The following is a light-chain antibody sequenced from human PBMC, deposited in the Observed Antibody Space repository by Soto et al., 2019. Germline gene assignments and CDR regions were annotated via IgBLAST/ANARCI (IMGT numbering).Light chain of an antibody. J-gene: IGLJ1*01. CDR1: SSNIGSNS. V-gene: IGLV1-44*01. CDR3: AAWDETLNGYV. CDR2: SNN. Sequence: QSVLTQPPSASWTPGQRVTMSCSGSSSNIGSNSVNLYQQLPGTAPKLLIYSNNRRPSGVPDRFSGSKSGTSASLAISGLQSEDEADYYCAAWDETLNGYVFGTGTKVTVL.